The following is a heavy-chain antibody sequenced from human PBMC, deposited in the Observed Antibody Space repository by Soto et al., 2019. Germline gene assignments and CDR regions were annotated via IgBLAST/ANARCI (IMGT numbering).Heavy chain of an antibody. CDR3: ARGTTVTTTPIYYYMDV. J-gene: IGHJ6*03. Sequence: ASVKVSCKASGYTFSSYAISWVRQAPGHGLEWMGWISPYNGNTNYAQNLQGRVTMTTDTSTTTAYMELRSLRSDDTAVYYCARGTTVTTTPIYYYMDVWGIGTTVTVSS. CDR1: GYTFSSYA. D-gene: IGHD4-4*01. CDR2: ISPYNGNT. V-gene: IGHV1-18*01.